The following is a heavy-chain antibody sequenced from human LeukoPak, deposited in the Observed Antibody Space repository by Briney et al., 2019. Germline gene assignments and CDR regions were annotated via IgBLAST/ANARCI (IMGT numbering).Heavy chain of an antibody. CDR3: AKLVVRGVTTTAQSDY. Sequence: GGSLRLSCAASGFTFSSYAMSWVRQAPGKGLEWVSAISGSGGSTYYADSVKGRFTIPRDSSKNTLYLQMNSLRAEDTAVYYCAKLVVRGVTTTAQSDYWGQGTLVTVSS. CDR1: GFTFSSYA. D-gene: IGHD3-10*01. CDR2: ISGSGGST. J-gene: IGHJ4*02. V-gene: IGHV3-23*01.